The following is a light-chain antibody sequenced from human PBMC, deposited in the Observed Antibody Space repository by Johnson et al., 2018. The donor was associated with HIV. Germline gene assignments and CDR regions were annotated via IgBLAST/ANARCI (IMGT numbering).Light chain of an antibody. Sequence: QAVLTQPPSVSAAPGQRVTISCSGGIANIGNNYVSWYQQLPGTAPKLLIYEHNNRPSGIPDRFSGSKSGTSATLGITGLQTGDEADYYCGVWDASLSLHYVFGTGTTVIVL. V-gene: IGLV1-51*02. CDR1: IANIGNNY. CDR3: GVWDASLSLHYV. J-gene: IGLJ1*01. CDR2: EHN.